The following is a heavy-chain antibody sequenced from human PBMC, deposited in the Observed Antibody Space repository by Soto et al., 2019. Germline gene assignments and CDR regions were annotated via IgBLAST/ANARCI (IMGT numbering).Heavy chain of an antibody. J-gene: IGHJ4*02. CDR3: ARRWGTTFDY. CDR2: IYYSGST. V-gene: IGHV4-59*08. D-gene: IGHD3-16*01. CDR1: GGSISSYY. Sequence: SETLSLTCTISGGSISSYYWSWIRQPPGKGLEWIGYIYYSGSTNYNPSLKSRVTISVDTSKNQFSLKLSSVTAADTAVYHCARRWGTTFDYWGQGTLVTVSS.